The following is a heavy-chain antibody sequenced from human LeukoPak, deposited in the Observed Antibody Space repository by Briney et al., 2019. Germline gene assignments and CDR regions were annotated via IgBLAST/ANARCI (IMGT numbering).Heavy chain of an antibody. D-gene: IGHD5-24*01. V-gene: IGHV3-23*01. CDR2: IRGSGGSA. J-gene: IGHJ4*02. CDR1: GFTFSSYG. CDR3: AKSGYNRFDY. Sequence: PGGSLRLSCAASGFTFSSYGMSWVRQAPGKGLEWVSGIRGSGGSAYYADSVKGRFTISRDNSKNTLYLQMNSLRAEDTAVYYCAKSGYNRFDYWGQGTLVTVSS.